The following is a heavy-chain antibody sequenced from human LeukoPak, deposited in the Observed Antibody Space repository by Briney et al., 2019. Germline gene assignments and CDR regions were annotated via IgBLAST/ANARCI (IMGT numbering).Heavy chain of an antibody. D-gene: IGHD3-22*01. CDR3: AKEGYYDSSGYSTMGY. J-gene: IGHJ4*02. V-gene: IGHV3-21*01. CDR1: GFTFSSYT. Sequence: PGGSLRLSCAASGFTFSSYTMNWVRQAPGKGLEWVSAISSSSSYIYYADSVKGRFTISRDNSKNTLYLQMNSLRAEDTAVYYCAKEGYYDSSGYSTMGYWGQGTLVTVSS. CDR2: ISSSSSYI.